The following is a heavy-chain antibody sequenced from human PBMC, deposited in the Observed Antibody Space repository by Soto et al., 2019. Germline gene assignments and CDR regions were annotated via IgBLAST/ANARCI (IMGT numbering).Heavy chain of an antibody. CDR3: ARVSATGTRWFDP. CDR1: GASMNSGAYY. V-gene: IGHV4-31*03. CDR2: IYHNGRT. Sequence: QVQLQESGPGLVKPSQTLSLTCTVSGASMNSGAYYWSWVRQPPGKGLAWIGYIYHNGRTYNNPSLMSRVTMSLDTSKNQFSLKLNSVSAADTAVYYCARVSATGTRWFDPWGQGTLVTVSS. J-gene: IGHJ5*02. D-gene: IGHD6-13*01.